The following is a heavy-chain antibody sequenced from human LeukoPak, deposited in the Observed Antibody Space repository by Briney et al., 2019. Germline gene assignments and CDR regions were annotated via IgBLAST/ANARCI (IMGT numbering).Heavy chain of an antibody. Sequence: GGSLRLSCAASKFSFSSYWMHWVRQAPGKGLVWVSRINSDGSRTNYADSVKGRFTISRDNAKNTLYLQMSSLRAEDTAVYYCAKPRWSSALVYWGQGTLVTVSS. D-gene: IGHD4-23*01. V-gene: IGHV3-74*01. CDR3: AKPRWSSALVY. CDR1: KFSFSSYW. J-gene: IGHJ4*02. CDR2: INSDGSRT.